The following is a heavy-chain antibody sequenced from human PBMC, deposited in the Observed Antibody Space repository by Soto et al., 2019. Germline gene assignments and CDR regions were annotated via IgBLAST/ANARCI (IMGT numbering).Heavy chain of an antibody. Sequence: QVQLVESGGGVVQPGRSLRLSCAASGFTFSSYGMHWVRQAPGKGLEWVAVIWYDGSNKYYADSVKGRFTISRDNSKNPLYLAMNSLRAEDTAVYYCARGQPGADWFGELLGFDYWGQGTLVTVSS. J-gene: IGHJ4*02. CDR3: ARGQPGADWFGELLGFDY. D-gene: IGHD3-10*01. V-gene: IGHV3-33*01. CDR1: GFTFSSYG. CDR2: IWYDGSNK.